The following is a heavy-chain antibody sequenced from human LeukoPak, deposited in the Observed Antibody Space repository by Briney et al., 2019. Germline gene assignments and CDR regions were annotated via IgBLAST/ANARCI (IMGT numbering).Heavy chain of an antibody. Sequence: QPGGSLRLSCAVSGFTFDDYAMHWVRQAPGKGLEWVSYISSSGSTRYYADSVKGRFTIPRDNAKNSLYLQINSLRAEDTAVYYCARASITMARGELVFFFDYWGQGTLVTVSS. J-gene: IGHJ4*02. CDR1: GFTFDDYA. D-gene: IGHD3-10*01. V-gene: IGHV3-48*03. CDR2: ISSSGSTR. CDR3: ARASITMARGELVFFFDY.